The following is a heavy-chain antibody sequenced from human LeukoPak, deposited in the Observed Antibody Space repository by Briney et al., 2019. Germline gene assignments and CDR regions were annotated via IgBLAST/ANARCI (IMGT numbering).Heavy chain of an antibody. Sequence: SETLSLTCTVSGGSISSSSYYWSWIRQPPGKGLEWIGYIYYSGSTNYNPSLKSRVTISVDTSKNQFSLKLSSVTAADTAVYYCARTVVVTATHYFDYWGQGTLVTVSS. J-gene: IGHJ4*02. CDR2: IYYSGST. V-gene: IGHV4-61*01. D-gene: IGHD2-21*02. CDR3: ARTVVVTATHYFDY. CDR1: GGSISSSSYY.